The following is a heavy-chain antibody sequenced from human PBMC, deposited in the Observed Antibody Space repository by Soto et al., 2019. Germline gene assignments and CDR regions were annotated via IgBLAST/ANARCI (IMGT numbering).Heavy chain of an antibody. CDR2: MNPNSGNT. CDR3: ARSDWYLNWFDP. D-gene: IGHD3-9*01. J-gene: IGHJ5*02. CDR1: GYTFTSYD. V-gene: IGHV1-8*01. Sequence: ASVKVSCKASGYTFTSYDINWVRQATGQGLEWMGWMNPNSGNTGYAQKFQGRVTMTRNTSISTAYMELSSLRSEDTAVYYCARSDWYLNWFDPWGQGTLVTVSS.